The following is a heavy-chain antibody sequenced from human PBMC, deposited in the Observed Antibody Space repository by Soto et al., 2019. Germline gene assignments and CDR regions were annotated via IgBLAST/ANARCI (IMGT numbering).Heavy chain of an antibody. D-gene: IGHD4-17*01. CDR3: ARFLYGDPDPYGMDV. Sequence: QVQLQESGPGLVKPSQTLSLTCTVSGGSISSGGYYWSWIRQHPGKGLEWIGYIYYSGSTYYNPSLKTRVTISVDTSKSQCSLKLSSVTAADTAVYYCARFLYGDPDPYGMDVWGQGTTVTVSS. J-gene: IGHJ6*02. CDR2: IYYSGST. CDR1: GGSISSGGYY. V-gene: IGHV4-31*03.